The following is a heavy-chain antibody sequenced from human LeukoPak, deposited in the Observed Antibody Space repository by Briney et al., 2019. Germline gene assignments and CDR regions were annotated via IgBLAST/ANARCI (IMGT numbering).Heavy chain of an antibody. V-gene: IGHV4-38-2*02. CDR2: IYHSGST. Sequence: SETLSLTCTVSGYSISSGYYWGWIRQPPGKGLEWIGSIYHSGSTYYNPSLKSRVTISVDTSKNQFSLKLSSVTAADTAVYYCASVDLNDYWGQGTLVTVSS. D-gene: IGHD5-24*01. CDR1: GYSISSGYY. J-gene: IGHJ4*02. CDR3: ASVDLNDY.